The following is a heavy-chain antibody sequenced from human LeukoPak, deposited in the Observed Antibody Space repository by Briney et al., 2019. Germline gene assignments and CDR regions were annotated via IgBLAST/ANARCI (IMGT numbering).Heavy chain of an antibody. D-gene: IGHD2-2*01. V-gene: IGHV7-4-1*02. CDR3: ARDRIPAAISILWAFDI. Sequence: AASVKVSCKASGYTFSSYAMNWVRQAPGQGLEWMGWINTNTGNPTYAQGFTGRFVFSLDTSVSTAYLQISSLKAEDTAVYYCARDRIPAAISILWAFDIWGQGTMVTVSS. CDR1: GYTFSSYA. CDR2: INTNTGNP. J-gene: IGHJ3*02.